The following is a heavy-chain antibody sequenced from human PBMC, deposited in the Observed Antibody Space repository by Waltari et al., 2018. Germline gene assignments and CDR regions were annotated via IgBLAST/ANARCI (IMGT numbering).Heavy chain of an antibody. CDR1: VFTFSRYC. J-gene: IGHJ4*02. D-gene: IGHD1-26*01. V-gene: IGHV3-74*01. CDR3: ARDESDPSREGFDY. Sequence: DVQLVVSGGGLVPRGGSLRLSCAPSVFTFSRYCMHWVRQAPGKGLVWVSRISSDGSSTSYADSVKGRFTISRDNAKNTLYLQMNSLRAEDTAVYYCARDESDPSREGFDYWGQGTLVTVSS. CDR2: ISSDGSST.